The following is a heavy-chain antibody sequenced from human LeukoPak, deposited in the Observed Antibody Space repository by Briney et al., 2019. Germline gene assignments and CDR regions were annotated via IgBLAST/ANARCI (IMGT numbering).Heavy chain of an antibody. D-gene: IGHD2-21*02. CDR3: ARVTALWGAVDAFDI. CDR2: VTGGGGST. Sequence: GGSLRLSCAASGFTFSNYGMNWVRQAPGKGLEWVSCVTGGGGSTFYADSVKGRFTISRDKSKNTLYVQMNSLRAEDTAVYYCARVTALWGAVDAFDICGEGTMGTVSS. V-gene: IGHV3-23*01. CDR1: GFTFSNYG. J-gene: IGHJ3*02.